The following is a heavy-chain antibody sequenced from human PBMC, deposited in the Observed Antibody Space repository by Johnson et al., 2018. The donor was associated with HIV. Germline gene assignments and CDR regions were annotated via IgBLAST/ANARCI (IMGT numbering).Heavy chain of an antibody. CDR3: AKDPVGATWAVDS. D-gene: IGHD1-26*01. V-gene: IGHV3-7*01. J-gene: IGHJ3*02. Sequence: MLLVESGGGLVQPGGSLRLSCAASGFIFSVYWMSWVRQAPGQGLEWVANIKQDGSENYYVDSVKGRFTISRDNAKNSLYLQMNRLRAEDTAVYYCAKDPVGATWAVDSWGQGTMVTVSS. CDR1: GFIFSVYW. CDR2: IKQDGSEN.